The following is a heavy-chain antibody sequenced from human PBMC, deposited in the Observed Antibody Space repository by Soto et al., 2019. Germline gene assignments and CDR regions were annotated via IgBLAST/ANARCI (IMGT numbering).Heavy chain of an antibody. D-gene: IGHD3-9*01. CDR1: GYTFTFYD. V-gene: IGHV1-8*01. Sequence: QVQLVQSGAEVKKPGASVKVSCKASGYTFTFYDITWGRQATGQGLEWMGWMNPNSGNTGYAQKFQGRVTMTRNTSISTAYMELSSLRSEDTAVYYCAVRGLRYFDWLFYWGQGTLVTVSS. CDR3: AVRGLRYFDWLFY. CDR2: MNPNSGNT. J-gene: IGHJ4*02.